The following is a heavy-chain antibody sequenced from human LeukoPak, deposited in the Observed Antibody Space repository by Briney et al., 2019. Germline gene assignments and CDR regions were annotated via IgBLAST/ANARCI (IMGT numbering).Heavy chain of an antibody. Sequence: SETLSLTCAVYGGSFSGYYWSWIRQPPGKGLEWIGEISHSGSTNYNPSLKSRVTISVDTSKNQFSLKLSSVTAADTAVYYCARSGSGRFLEWLSRSNYYFDYWGQGTLVTVSS. CDR1: GGSFSGYY. CDR3: ARSGSGRFLEWLSRSNYYFDY. V-gene: IGHV4-34*01. D-gene: IGHD3-3*01. J-gene: IGHJ4*02. CDR2: ISHSGST.